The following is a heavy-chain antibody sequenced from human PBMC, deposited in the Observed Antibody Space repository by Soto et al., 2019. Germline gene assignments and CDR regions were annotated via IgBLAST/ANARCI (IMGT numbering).Heavy chain of an antibody. D-gene: IGHD3-22*01. CDR1: GGSISSSSYY. J-gene: IGHJ5*02. V-gene: IGHV4-39*01. CDR3: ARQERVVVITGWFDP. Sequence: SETLSLTCTVSGGSISSSSYYWGWIRQPPGKGLEWIGSIYYSGSTYYNPSLKSRVTISVDTSKNQFSLKLSSVTAADTAVYYCARQERVVVITGWFDPWGQGTLVTVSS. CDR2: IYYSGST.